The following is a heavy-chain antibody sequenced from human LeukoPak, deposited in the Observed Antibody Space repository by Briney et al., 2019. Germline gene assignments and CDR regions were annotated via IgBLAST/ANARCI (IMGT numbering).Heavy chain of an antibody. V-gene: IGHV5-51*01. CDR1: GNSFTNNW. D-gene: IGHD4-17*01. Sequence: GESLKISCTGSGNSFTNNWIGWVRQMPGKGLEWMGIIYPGDSDTRYSPSFQGQVTISADKSISTAYLQWSSLKASDTAMYYCARRAPYGDYVDYWGQGTLVTVSS. CDR2: IYPGDSDT. J-gene: IGHJ4*02. CDR3: ARRAPYGDYVDY.